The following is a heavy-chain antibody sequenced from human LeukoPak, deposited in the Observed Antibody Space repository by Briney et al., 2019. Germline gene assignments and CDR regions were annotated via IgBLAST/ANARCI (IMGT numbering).Heavy chain of an antibody. V-gene: IGHV3-53*01. CDR2: IYSGGDT. J-gene: IGHJ3*02. Sequence: GGSLRLSCAASGFTFRSYAMTWVRQAPGKALECVSIIYSGGDTYYTDSVKGRFSVSRDNSKNTLYLQMNSLRVDDTAVYYCARGSCSNIRCHDAFDIWGQGTMVTVSS. D-gene: IGHD2-2*01. CDR3: ARGSCSNIRCHDAFDI. CDR1: GFTFRSYA.